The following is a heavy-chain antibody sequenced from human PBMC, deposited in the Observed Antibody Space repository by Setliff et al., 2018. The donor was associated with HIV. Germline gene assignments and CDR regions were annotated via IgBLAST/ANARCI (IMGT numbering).Heavy chain of an antibody. Sequence: PSETLSLTCNVYGGPFNVHKWNWVRQTPGKGLEWIGDISHTGTATYNPSLGSRVTISVDAAKKRFSLNIRSVTAADTAVYYCARGRTRTYFSHYYMDVWGKGTTVTVSS. CDR1: GGPFNVHK. V-gene: IGHV4-34*01. CDR3: ARGRTRTYFSHYYMDV. J-gene: IGHJ6*03. CDR2: ISHTGTA.